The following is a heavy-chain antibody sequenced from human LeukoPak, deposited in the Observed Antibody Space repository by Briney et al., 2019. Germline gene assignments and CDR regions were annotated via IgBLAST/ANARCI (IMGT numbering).Heavy chain of an antibody. CDR3: TKDPNGDYVGAFDP. CDR1: GFSFSSFA. Sequence: GGSLRLSCAASGFSFSSFAMTWVRQAPGKGLEWVSSITAGHYPTYNTDSVKGRFTISRDNSKNTLYLQMNSLRADDTAVYYCTKDPNGDYVGAFDPWGQGTLVAVSS. CDR2: ITAGHYPT. V-gene: IGHV3-23*01. D-gene: IGHD4-17*01. J-gene: IGHJ5*02.